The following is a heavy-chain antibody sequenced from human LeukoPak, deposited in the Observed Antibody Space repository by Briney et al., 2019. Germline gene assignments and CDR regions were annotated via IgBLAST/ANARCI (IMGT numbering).Heavy chain of an antibody. D-gene: IGHD6-6*01. J-gene: IGHJ4*02. Sequence: PSETLSLTCTGSGGSISSSRYYWGWIRQPPGKGLEWIGSIYYSGSTYYNPSLKSRVTISVDTSKNQFSLKLSSVTAADTAVYYCAREGQLASPDYWGQGTLVTVSS. CDR2: IYYSGST. CDR1: GGSISSSRYY. V-gene: IGHV4-39*07. CDR3: AREGQLASPDY.